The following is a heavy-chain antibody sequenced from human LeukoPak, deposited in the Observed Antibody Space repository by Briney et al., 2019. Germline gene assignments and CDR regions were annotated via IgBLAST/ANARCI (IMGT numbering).Heavy chain of an antibody. CDR1: GGSLSSSSYY. V-gene: IGHV4-39*02. CDR2: IYYSGSN. J-gene: IGHJ3*02. Sequence: SETLSLTCAVSGGSLSSSSYYWGWIRQPPGKGLEWIGSIYYSGSNYSNPSLKTRVPISVDTTKNHFTLKLSSVTATDPLCFDRAIEDAFDIWGQGTMVTVSS. CDR3: AIEDAFDI.